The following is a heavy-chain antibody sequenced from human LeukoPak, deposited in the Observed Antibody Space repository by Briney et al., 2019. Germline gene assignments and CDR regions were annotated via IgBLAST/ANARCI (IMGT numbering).Heavy chain of an antibody. D-gene: IGHD3-3*01. CDR1: VFAFSDHY. CDR2: IRNKDQKYIT. CDR3: ARGLGRLEPAD. V-gene: IGHV3-72*01. Sequence: GGSLRLSCAACVFAFSDHYMEWVRHAPGKGLEWVGRIRNKDQKYITEYTASVRGRFTISRDDSKSLLYLQIDGLKTEDTAVYYCARGLGRLEPADWGQGTLVTVSS. J-gene: IGHJ4*02.